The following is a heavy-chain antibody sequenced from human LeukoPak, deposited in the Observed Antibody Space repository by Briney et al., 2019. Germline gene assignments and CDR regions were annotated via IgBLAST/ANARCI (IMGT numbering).Heavy chain of an antibody. J-gene: IGHJ4*02. Sequence: PGGSLRLSYAASGFIVSSNYMSWVRQAPGKGLEWVSVIYSDSSTYYADSVKGRFTISRDNSKNTPYLQMNSLRAEDTAVYYCAKPILGLVTLDYWGQGTLVTVSS. CDR1: GFIVSSNY. CDR3: AKPILGLVTLDY. D-gene: IGHD3-9*01. V-gene: IGHV3-53*01. CDR2: IYSDSST.